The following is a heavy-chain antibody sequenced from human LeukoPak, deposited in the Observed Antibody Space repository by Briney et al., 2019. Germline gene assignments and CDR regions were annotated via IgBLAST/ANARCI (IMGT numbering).Heavy chain of an antibody. D-gene: IGHD3-10*01. CDR1: GFTVSSNY. CDR2: IYSGGST. Sequence: GGSLRLSCAASGFTVSSNYVSWVRQAPGKGLEWVSVIYSGGSTYYADSVKGRFTISRDNSKNTLYLQMNSLRAEDTAVYYCARGATYYYGSGSYYRPYYFDYWGQGTLVTVSS. J-gene: IGHJ4*02. V-gene: IGHV3-53*01. CDR3: ARGATYYYGSGSYYRPYYFDY.